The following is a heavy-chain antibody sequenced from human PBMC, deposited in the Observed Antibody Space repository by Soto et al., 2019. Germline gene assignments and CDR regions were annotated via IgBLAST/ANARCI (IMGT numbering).Heavy chain of an antibody. CDR1: GFTLSSDA. J-gene: IGHJ6*03. D-gene: IGHD6-6*01. CDR3: ARRARADYYYMDV. V-gene: IGHV3-64*01. Sequence: EVQLVESGGGLAQPGGSLRLSCAASGFTLSSDAMDWVRQAPGKGLEYVSGISSNGIGTYYANYVKGRFTISRDNSKNTVYLQMDSLKPEDMVVYYCARRARADYYYMDVWGKGTTVTVS. CDR2: ISSNGIGT.